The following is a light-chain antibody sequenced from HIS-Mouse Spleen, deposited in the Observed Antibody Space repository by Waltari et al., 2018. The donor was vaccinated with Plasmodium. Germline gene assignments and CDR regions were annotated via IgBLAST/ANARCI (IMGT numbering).Light chain of an antibody. V-gene: IGLV2-14*03. J-gene: IGLJ3*02. CDR1: SSDVGGYNY. CDR3: SSYTSSSTWV. Sequence: QSALTQPASVSGSPGQSITISCTGTSSDVGGYNYVSWYQQHPGKAPKLMIYDVSNWPAGVFNRFPGSKSGNTASLTISGLQAEDEAEYYCSSYTSSSTWVFGGGTKLTVL. CDR2: DVS.